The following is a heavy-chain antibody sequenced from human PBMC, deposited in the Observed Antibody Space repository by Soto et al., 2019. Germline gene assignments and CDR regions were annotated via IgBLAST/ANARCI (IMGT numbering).Heavy chain of an antibody. CDR3: ASDHYDFWSGYNV. CDR2: IYHTGST. V-gene: IGHV4-30-2*01. J-gene: IGHJ6*02. D-gene: IGHD3-3*01. CDR1: GGSISSGGYS. Sequence: QLQLQESGSGLVKPSQTLSLTCAVSGGSISSGGYSWSWIRQPPGKGLEWVGYIYHTGSTYYNPSLKSRVTISADTSTTQLSLKLSSVTAADTAVYYCASDHYDFWSGYNVWGQGTTVTVSS.